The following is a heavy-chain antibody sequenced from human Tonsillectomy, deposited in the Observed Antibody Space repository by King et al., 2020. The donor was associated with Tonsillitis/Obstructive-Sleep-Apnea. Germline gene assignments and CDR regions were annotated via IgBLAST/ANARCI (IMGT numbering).Heavy chain of an antibody. CDR1: GDSISRSNW. CDR2: IYQSGRT. V-gene: IGHV4-4*02. D-gene: IGHD2-2*01. CDR3: ARGRCSSISCDEYFHH. Sequence: QLQESGPGLVKPSGTLSLTCAVSGDSISRSNWWSWVRQPPGKGLEWIGEIYQSGRTNSNPSPKSRVTISVDKSKNQFSRKLTSVTAAATAVYYCARGRCSSISCDEYFHHWGQGNLVTVSS. J-gene: IGHJ1*01.